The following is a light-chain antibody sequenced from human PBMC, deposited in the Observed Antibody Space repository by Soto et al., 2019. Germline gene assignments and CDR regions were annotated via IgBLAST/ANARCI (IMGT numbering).Light chain of an antibody. CDR2: SDD. Sequence: VLTQPPSASGTPGQTVTISCSGSSSNIGSNSVNWYQQLPGAAPSLLIYSDDQRPSGVPDRFSGSKSGTSASLAISGLQSEDEADYFCAVWDETLIEVFGTGTKVTVL. CDR1: SSNIGSNS. CDR3: AVWDETLIEV. J-gene: IGLJ1*01. V-gene: IGLV1-44*01.